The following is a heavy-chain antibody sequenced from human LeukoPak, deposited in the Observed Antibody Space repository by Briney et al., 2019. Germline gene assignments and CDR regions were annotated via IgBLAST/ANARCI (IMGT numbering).Heavy chain of an antibody. D-gene: IGHD6-19*01. CDR2: ISWNSGSI. CDR1: GFTFGDYA. Sequence: GGSLRLSCAASGFTFGDYAMHWVRQAPGKGLEWVSGISWNSGSIGYADSVKGRFTISRDNAKNSLYLQMNSLRAEDMALYYCAKDTSLGYSSGWYYFDYWGQGTLVTASS. V-gene: IGHV3-9*03. J-gene: IGHJ4*02. CDR3: AKDTSLGYSSGWYYFDY.